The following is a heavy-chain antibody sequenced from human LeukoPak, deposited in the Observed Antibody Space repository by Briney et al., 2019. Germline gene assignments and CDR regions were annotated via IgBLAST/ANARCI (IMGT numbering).Heavy chain of an antibody. CDR1: GGSVSSGSYY. Sequence: SETLPLTCTVSGGSVSSGSYYWSWIRQPPGKGLEWIGYIYYSGSTNYNPSLKSRVTISVDTSKNQFSLKLSSVTAADTAVYYCAREPRSRYSSGYYYFDYWGQGTLVTVSS. CDR2: IYYSGST. CDR3: AREPRSRYSSGYYYFDY. D-gene: IGHD3-22*01. J-gene: IGHJ4*02. V-gene: IGHV4-61*01.